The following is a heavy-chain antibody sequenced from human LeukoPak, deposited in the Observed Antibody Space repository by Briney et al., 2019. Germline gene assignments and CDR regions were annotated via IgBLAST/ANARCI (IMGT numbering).Heavy chain of an antibody. J-gene: IGHJ6*03. CDR1: GFTFSSYS. CDR2: ISSSSSYI. Sequence: GGSLRLSCAASGFTFSSYSMNWVRQAPGKGLEWVSSISSSSSYIYYADSVKGRFTISRDNAKNSLYLQMNSLRAEDTAVYYCARDDIVVVTATDTYYYYYYMDAWGKGTTVTVSS. V-gene: IGHV3-21*01. D-gene: IGHD2-21*02. CDR3: ARDDIVVVTATDTYYYYYYMDA.